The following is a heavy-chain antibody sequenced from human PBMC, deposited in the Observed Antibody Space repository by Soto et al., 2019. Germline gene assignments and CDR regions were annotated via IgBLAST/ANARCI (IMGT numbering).Heavy chain of an antibody. V-gene: IGHV3-74*01. D-gene: IGHD2-15*01. Sequence: EVQLVESGGGLVQPGGSLRLSCAASGFTISSYWMHWVRQAPGKGLVWVSHINRDGSSITYADSVKGRFTISRDNAKNTLYLQMNSLRAEDTAVYYCARDVGARFDPWGQGTLVTVSS. CDR3: ARDVGARFDP. J-gene: IGHJ5*02. CDR1: GFTISSYW. CDR2: INRDGSSI.